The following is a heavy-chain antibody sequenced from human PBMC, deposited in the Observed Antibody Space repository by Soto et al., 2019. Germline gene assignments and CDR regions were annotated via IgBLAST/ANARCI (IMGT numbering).Heavy chain of an antibody. CDR2: ASARNTNT. J-gene: IGHJ5*02. Sequence: EVQLLESGGGLVQPGGSLRLSCAASGFTFSSHVMSWVRQAPGRGLEWVAAASARNTNTYYADSVKGRFTISRDNSKSTVYLQLDSLRVEDTAVYHCAKDVPSLGPRGYSRRWYGWVDPWGQGTLVVVSS. CDR3: AKDVPSLGPRGYSRRWYGWVDP. CDR1: GFTFSSHV. V-gene: IGHV3-23*01. D-gene: IGHD6-19*01.